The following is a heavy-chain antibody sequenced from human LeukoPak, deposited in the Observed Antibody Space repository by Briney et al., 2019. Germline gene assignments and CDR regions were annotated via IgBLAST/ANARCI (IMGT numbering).Heavy chain of an antibody. CDR2: IYTSGST. Sequence: SETLSLTCTVSGGSISSYYWSWIRQPAGKGLEWIGRIYTSGSTNYNPSLKSRVTMSVDTSKNQFSLKLSSVTAADTAVYYCARDATRFYDSRPYYMDVWGKGTTVTVSS. CDR3: ARDATRFYDSRPYYMDV. D-gene: IGHD3-22*01. J-gene: IGHJ6*03. CDR1: GGSISSYY. V-gene: IGHV4-4*07.